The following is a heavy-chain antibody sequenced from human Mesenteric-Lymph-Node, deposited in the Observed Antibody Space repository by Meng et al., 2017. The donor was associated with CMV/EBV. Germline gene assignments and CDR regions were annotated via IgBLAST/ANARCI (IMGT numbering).Heavy chain of an antibody. CDR1: GGSFSGYY. D-gene: IGHD3-9*01. Sequence: QWHLPAGGAGLFNPSENLSVQCAVYGGSFSGYYWNWIRQSPEKGLEWIGEINHSGSTTYNPSFTSRIIISVDTSTNQISLNMSSVTAADTAVYYCARGSSYDILTGYFDYWGQGALVTVSS. J-gene: IGHJ4*02. CDR3: ARGSSYDILTGYFDY. CDR2: INHSGST. V-gene: IGHV4-34*01.